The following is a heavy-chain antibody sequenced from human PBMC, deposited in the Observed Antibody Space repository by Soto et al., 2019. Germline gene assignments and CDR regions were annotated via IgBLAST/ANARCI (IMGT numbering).Heavy chain of an antibody. V-gene: IGHV4-31*03. CDR3: ARDRAQQITYYDFWSGSADAFDI. CDR1: GGSISSGGYY. D-gene: IGHD3-3*01. J-gene: IGHJ3*02. CDR2: IYYSGST. Sequence: SETLSLTCTVSGGSISSGGYYWSWIRQHPGKGLEWIGYIYYSGSTYYNPSLKSRVTISVDTSKNQFSLKLSSVTAADTAVYYCARDRAQQITYYDFWSGSADAFDIWGQGTMVTVSS.